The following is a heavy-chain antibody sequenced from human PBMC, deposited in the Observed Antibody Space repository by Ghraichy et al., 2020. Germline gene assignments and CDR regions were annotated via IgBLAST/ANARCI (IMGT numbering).Heavy chain of an antibody. CDR2: IIPIFATS. D-gene: IGHD3-16*01. CDR3: ARNRNSFGGVNIYDY. CDR1: GGTFSTYG. J-gene: IGHJ4*02. V-gene: IGHV1-69*06. Sequence: SVKVSCKTSGGTFSTYGFSWVRQAPGQGLEWVGGIIPIFATSLYAQKFQGRVTITANSSSTTVYMELSSLRSEDTSVYFCARNRNSFGGVNIYDYWGQGTLVTVSS.